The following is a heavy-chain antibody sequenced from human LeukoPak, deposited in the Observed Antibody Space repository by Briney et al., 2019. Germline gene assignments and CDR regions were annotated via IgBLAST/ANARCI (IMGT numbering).Heavy chain of an antibody. CDR2: INHSGST. CDR1: GGSFSGYY. V-gene: IGHV4-34*01. D-gene: IGHD2-2*01. Sequence: SETLSLTCAVYGGSFSGYYWSWIRQPPGKGLEWIGEINHSGSTNYNPSLKSRVTISVDTSKNQFSLKLSSVTAADTAVYYCARDRGGDQLVGLNFDYWGQGTLVTVSS. J-gene: IGHJ4*02. CDR3: ARDRGGDQLVGLNFDY.